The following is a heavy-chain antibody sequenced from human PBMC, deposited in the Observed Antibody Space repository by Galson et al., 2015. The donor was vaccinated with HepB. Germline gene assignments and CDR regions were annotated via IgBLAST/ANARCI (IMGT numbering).Heavy chain of an antibody. Sequence: LSLTCTVSGGSVSSGSYYWSWIRQPPGKGLEWIGYIYYSGSTNYNPSLKSRVTISVDTSKNQFSLKLSSVTAADTAVYYCARAGVAAKEGWFDPWGQGTLVTVSS. J-gene: IGHJ5*02. V-gene: IGHV4-61*01. CDR1: GGSVSSGSYY. D-gene: IGHD2-15*01. CDR3: ARAGVAAKEGWFDP. CDR2: IYYSGST.